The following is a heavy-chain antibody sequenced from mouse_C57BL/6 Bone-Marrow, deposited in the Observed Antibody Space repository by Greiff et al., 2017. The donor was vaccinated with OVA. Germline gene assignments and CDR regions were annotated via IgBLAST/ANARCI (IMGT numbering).Heavy chain of an antibody. J-gene: IGHJ2*01. D-gene: IGHD2-4*01. V-gene: IGHV1-54*01. Sequence: QVQLQQSGAELVRPGTSVKVSCKASGYAFTNYLIEWVKQRPGQGLEWIGVINPGSGGTNYNEKFKGKATLTADKSSSTAYMQLSSLTSEDSAVYFCARLRTRYDYGDYWGQGTTLTVSS. CDR2: INPGSGGT. CDR1: GYAFTNYL. CDR3: ARLRTRYDYGDY.